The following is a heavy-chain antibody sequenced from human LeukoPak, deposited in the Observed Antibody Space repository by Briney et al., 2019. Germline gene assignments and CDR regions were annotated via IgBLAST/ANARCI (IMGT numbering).Heavy chain of an antibody. CDR3: AKVRWGSDNALDS. CDR2: ISYDGSNK. V-gene: IGHV3-30*18. D-gene: IGHD3-16*01. Sequence: GGSLRLSCAASGFTFSSYGMHWVRQAPGKGLEWVAVISYDGSNKYYADSVKGRFTISRDNSKNTLYLQMNSLRAEDTAVYYCAKVRWGSDNALDSWGQGTLVTGSS. J-gene: IGHJ4*02. CDR1: GFTFSSYG.